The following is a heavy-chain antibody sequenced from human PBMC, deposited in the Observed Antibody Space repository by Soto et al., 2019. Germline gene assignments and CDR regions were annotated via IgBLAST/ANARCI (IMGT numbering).Heavy chain of an antibody. CDR2: IYWDGEK. J-gene: IGHJ5*02. D-gene: IGHD6-13*01. CDR1: GFSLSTTGMG. V-gene: IGHV2-5*02. Sequence: QITLKESGPTLVKPTQTLTLTCTFSGFSLSTTGMGVGWLRHPPGQALEWLALIYWDGEKRYSPSLKSRLTITKDTSKNQVVLTMTNMDPVDTATYYCAHRPWYAFEPWGQGILVTVSS. CDR3: AHRPWYAFEP.